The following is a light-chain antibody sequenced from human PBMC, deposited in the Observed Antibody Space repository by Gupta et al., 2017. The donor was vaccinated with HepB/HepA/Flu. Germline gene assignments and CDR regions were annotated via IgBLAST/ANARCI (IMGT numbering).Light chain of an antibody. CDR1: QYISNY. CDR3: QQRSSWPT. Sequence: EIVLTQSPATLSLSPGERATLSCRASQYISNYLAWYQQKPGQAPRLLIYDASNRATGIPARFSGSGSGTDFTLTISSLETEDFAIYYCQQRSSWPTFGQGTKVEIK. CDR2: DAS. V-gene: IGKV3-11*01. J-gene: IGKJ1*01.